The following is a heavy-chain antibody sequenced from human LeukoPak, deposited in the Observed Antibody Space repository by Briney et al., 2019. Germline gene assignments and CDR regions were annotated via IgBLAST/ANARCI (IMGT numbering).Heavy chain of an antibody. Sequence: GGSLRLSCAASGFTFSSYAMHWVRQAPGKGLEWVAVISYDGSNKYYADSVKGRFTISRDNAQNSLNLQMNSLRAEDTAVYYCATSSNAPGNHWGQGTLVTVS. D-gene: IGHD2-2*01. CDR1: GFTFSSYA. V-gene: IGHV3-30-3*01. CDR2: ISYDGSNK. J-gene: IGHJ5*02. CDR3: ATSSNAPGNH.